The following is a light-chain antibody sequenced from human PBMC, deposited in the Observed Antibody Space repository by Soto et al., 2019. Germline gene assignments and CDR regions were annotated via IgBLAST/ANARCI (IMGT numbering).Light chain of an antibody. Sequence: DIQMTQSPSTLSGSVGDRVTITCRASQTISSWLAWYQQKPGKAPKLLIYKASTLKSGVPSRFSGRGSGTDFTLTISSLEPEDFAVYYCQQRSNWPPITFGQGTRLEIK. J-gene: IGKJ5*01. CDR1: QTISSW. CDR3: QQRSNWPPIT. CDR2: KAS. V-gene: IGKV1-5*03.